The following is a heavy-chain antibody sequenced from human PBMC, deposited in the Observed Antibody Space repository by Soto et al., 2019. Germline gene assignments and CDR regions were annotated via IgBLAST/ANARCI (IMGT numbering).Heavy chain of an antibody. Sequence: LRLSCAASGITFSNYVLSWVRQAPGKGLEWVSSISGSGISTYYADSVKGRFSISRDTSKSTLYLHMSSLRADDTAIYYCAKEAGGGAAMVTSYFDYWGQGTLVTVSS. CDR2: ISGSGIST. CDR1: GITFSNYV. D-gene: IGHD5-18*01. V-gene: IGHV3-23*01. J-gene: IGHJ4*02. CDR3: AKEAGGGAAMVTSYFDY.